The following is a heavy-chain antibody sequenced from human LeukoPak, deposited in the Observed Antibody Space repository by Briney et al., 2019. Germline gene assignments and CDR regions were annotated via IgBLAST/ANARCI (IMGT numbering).Heavy chain of an antibody. CDR3: ARGEGGYCSSTSCLSSYFDY. CDR2: IYPGDSDT. V-gene: IGHV5-51*01. D-gene: IGHD2-2*01. Sequence: GESLKISCKGSGYSFTSYWIGWVRQMPGKGLEWMGIIYPGDSDTRYSPSFQGQVTISADKSISTAYLQWSSLKASDTAMYYCARGEGGYCSSTSCLSSYFDYWGQGTLVTVSS. J-gene: IGHJ4*02. CDR1: GYSFTSYW.